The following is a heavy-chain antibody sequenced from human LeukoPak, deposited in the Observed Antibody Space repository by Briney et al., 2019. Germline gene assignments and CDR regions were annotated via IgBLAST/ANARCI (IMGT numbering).Heavy chain of an antibody. Sequence: GGSLRLSCVVSGFTFSSYWMSWVRQAPGKGLEWVANIKQDGSEKYYVDSVKGRFTISRDNAKNSLYLQMNSLRAEDTAVYFCARSPKDYYGSESYIDYWGQGTLVTVSS. D-gene: IGHD3-10*01. CDR2: IKQDGSEK. CDR3: ARSPKDYYGSESYIDY. J-gene: IGHJ4*02. V-gene: IGHV3-7*01. CDR1: GFTFSSYW.